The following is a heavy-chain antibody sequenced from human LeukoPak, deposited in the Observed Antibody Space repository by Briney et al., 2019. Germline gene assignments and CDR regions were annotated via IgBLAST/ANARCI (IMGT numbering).Heavy chain of an antibody. D-gene: IGHD3-10*01. CDR3: AREARGYYFDY. Sequence: GGSLRLSCAASGFTFSNYGMSWVRQAPGKGLEWVSGMSGSGGSTYYADSVKGRFTISRDNSKNTLYLQMNSLRAEDTAVYYCAREARGYYFDYWGQGTLVTVSS. J-gene: IGHJ4*02. V-gene: IGHV3-23*01. CDR2: MSGSGGST. CDR1: GFTFSNYG.